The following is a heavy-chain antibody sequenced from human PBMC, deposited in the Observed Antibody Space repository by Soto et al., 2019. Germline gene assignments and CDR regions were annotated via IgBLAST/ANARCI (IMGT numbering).Heavy chain of an antibody. Sequence: QVQLVESGGGVGQPGRSLRLSCAASGFTFSSYGMHWVRQAPGKGLEWVAVIWYDGSNKYYADSVKGRFTISRDNSKNTLYLQMISLRAEDTAVYYCARHQTAPDYWGQGTLVTVSS. V-gene: IGHV3-33*01. CDR3: ARHQTAPDY. D-gene: IGHD2-21*02. CDR2: IWYDGSNK. CDR1: GFTFSSYG. J-gene: IGHJ4*02.